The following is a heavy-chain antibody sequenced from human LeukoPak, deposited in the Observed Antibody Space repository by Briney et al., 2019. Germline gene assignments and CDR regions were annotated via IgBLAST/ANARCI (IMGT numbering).Heavy chain of an antibody. Sequence: RGSLRLSCAASGFTFNTDTMNWVRQAPGKGLEWVAYISTSSSTIYCADSVKGRFTISRDNAKNSLYLQMHSLRDEDTAVYYCARGYLYFDYWGQGTLVTVSS. CDR1: GFTFNTDT. D-gene: IGHD2-2*01. V-gene: IGHV3-48*02. CDR2: ISTSSSTI. J-gene: IGHJ4*02. CDR3: ARGYLYFDY.